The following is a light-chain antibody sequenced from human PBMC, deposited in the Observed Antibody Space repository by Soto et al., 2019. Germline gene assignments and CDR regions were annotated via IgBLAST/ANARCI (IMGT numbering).Light chain of an antibody. CDR3: QQYGSSPTWT. Sequence: EIVMTQSPATLSVSPGERATLSCRASQSVSSNLAWYQHKPGQAPRLLISGASTRATGIPARFSGSGSGTEFTLTISRLEPEDSAVYYCQQYGSSPTWTFGQGTKVDIK. CDR2: GAS. J-gene: IGKJ1*01. V-gene: IGKV3-15*01. CDR1: QSVSSN.